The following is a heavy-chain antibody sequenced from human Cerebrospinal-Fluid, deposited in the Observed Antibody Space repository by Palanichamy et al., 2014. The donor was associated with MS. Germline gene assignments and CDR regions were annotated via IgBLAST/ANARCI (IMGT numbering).Heavy chain of an antibody. D-gene: IGHD4-11*01. Sequence: QAHLVQSGAEAKKPGASVKVSCRASGYTFSGYYMHWVRQAPGQGLEWMGWINPNSGGTNYAQNFQGWVTMTRDTSSATAYLELRRLKSGDTALYYCAKGASDSNYAGGMDVWGQGTMVTVSS. J-gene: IGHJ6*02. CDR3: AKGASDSNYAGGMDV. CDR1: GYTFSGYY. V-gene: IGHV1-2*04. CDR2: INPNSGGT.